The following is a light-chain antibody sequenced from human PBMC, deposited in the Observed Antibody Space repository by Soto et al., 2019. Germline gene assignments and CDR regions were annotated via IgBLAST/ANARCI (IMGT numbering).Light chain of an antibody. Sequence: DIQMTQSPTSLSASVGDRVTITCRASQGIRNFVAWYQQKPGKAPKLLIYAASTLQSGVPSRFSGSGSGTGFGLTSSGLEPEDVATYSCQEYSSVPVFGPGTKVEIK. CDR1: QGIRNF. CDR3: QEYSSVPV. V-gene: IGKV1-27*01. CDR2: AAS. J-gene: IGKJ3*01.